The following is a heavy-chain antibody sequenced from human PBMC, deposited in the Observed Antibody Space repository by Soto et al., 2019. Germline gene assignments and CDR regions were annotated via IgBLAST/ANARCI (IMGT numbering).Heavy chain of an antibody. CDR1: GFTFSSFG. D-gene: IGHD2-15*01. J-gene: IGHJ4*02. V-gene: IGHV3-30*18. Sequence: QVQLVESGGGVVQPGRSLRLSCAASGFTFSSFGMHWVRQAPGKGLEWVAVISYDGSNKKYADSVKGRFTISRDNSKNTXHLQMNSLRVEDTAVYYCAKGQYCSGGSCYFNPSDYWGQGSLVTVSS. CDR3: AKGQYCSGGSCYFNPSDY. CDR2: ISYDGSNK.